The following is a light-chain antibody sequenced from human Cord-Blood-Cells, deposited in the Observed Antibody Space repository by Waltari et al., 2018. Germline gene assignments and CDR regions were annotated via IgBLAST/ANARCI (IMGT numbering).Light chain of an antibody. J-gene: IGKJ4*01. CDR3: QQSYSTP. Sequence: DIQMTHSPSSLSASVGDRVTITCRASQSISIYLNWYQQKPGKAPKLLIYAASSLQSGVPSRFSGSGSGTDVTRTISRLQPEDFATYYCQQSYSTPFGGGTKVEIK. CDR1: QSISIY. CDR2: AAS. V-gene: IGKV1-39*01.